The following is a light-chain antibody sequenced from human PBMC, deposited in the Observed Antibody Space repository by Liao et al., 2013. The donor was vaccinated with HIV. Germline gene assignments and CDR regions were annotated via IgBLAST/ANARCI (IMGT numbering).Light chain of an antibody. CDR1: KLGEKY. Sequence: SYELTQPPSVSVSPGQTASITCSGDKLGEKYVCWYHQKPGRSPILVMYQDAKRPSDISERFSGFNSGNTATLIITETQSMDEGDYYCQARDSSMAVFGGGTKLTVL. CDR3: QARDSSMAV. V-gene: IGLV3-1*01. J-gene: IGLJ3*02. CDR2: QDA.